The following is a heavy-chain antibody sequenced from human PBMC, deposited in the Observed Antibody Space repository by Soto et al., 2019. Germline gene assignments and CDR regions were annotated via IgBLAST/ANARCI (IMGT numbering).Heavy chain of an antibody. Sequence: EVPLVESGGGLVKPGGSLRLPCAASGFTFRAYNMIWVRQAPGKGLEWVSSIGSSNSYITYADSVWGRFTISRDDAMHSLYLQMHSLRAEDTAVYYCVRDRNNWNDGDWFDSWGQGTLVTVSS. V-gene: IGHV3-21*01. CDR1: GFTFRAYN. CDR2: IGSSNSYI. D-gene: IGHD1-1*01. CDR3: VRDRNNWNDGDWFDS. J-gene: IGHJ5*01.